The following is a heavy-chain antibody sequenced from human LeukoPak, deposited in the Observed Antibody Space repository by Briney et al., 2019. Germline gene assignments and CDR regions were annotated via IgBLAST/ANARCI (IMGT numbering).Heavy chain of an antibody. CDR1: GFTFSSSG. V-gene: IGHV3-48*04. CDR3: ARVREIVVVVAATSQPLDY. Sequence: PGGSLRLSCAASGFTFSSSGMNWVRQAPGKGLEWVSYITSASSTKYYADSVKGRFTISRDNAKNSLYLQMNSLRAEDTAVYYCARVREIVVVVAATSQPLDYWGQGTLVTVSS. CDR2: ITSASSTK. J-gene: IGHJ4*02. D-gene: IGHD2-15*01.